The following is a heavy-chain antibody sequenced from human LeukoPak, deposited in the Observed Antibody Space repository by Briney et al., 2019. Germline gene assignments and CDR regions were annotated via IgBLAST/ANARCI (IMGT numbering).Heavy chain of an antibody. D-gene: IGHD6-13*01. CDR2: IIPIFGTA. J-gene: IGHJ3*02. Sequence: GASVKVSCKASGGTFSSYAISWVRQAPGQGLEWMGGIIPIFGTANYAQKFQGRVTITADESTSTAYMELSSLRSEDTAVYYCARVYSSSQGDDAFDIWGQGTMVTVSS. CDR1: GGTFSSYA. CDR3: ARVYSSSQGDDAFDI. V-gene: IGHV1-69*13.